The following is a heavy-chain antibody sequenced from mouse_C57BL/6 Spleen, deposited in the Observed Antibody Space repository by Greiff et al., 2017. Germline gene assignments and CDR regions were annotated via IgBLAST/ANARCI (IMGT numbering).Heavy chain of an antibody. V-gene: IGHV1-80*01. CDR1: GYAFSSYW. CDR3: ARWQLRSYYFAY. CDR2: IYPGDGDT. Sequence: QVQLQHSFSYLFPPVHPVKISCKASGYAFSSYWMNWVKQRPGKGLEWIGQIYPGDGDTNYNGKFKGTATLTADKSSSTAYMQLSSLTSEDSAVYFCARWQLRSYYFAYWGQGTTLTVSS. J-gene: IGHJ2*01. D-gene: IGHD3-2*02.